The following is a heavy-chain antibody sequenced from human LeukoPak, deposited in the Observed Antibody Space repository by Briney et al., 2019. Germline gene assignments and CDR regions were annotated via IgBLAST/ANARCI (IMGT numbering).Heavy chain of an antibody. V-gene: IGHV3-23*01. CDR2: ITTSGGST. J-gene: IGHJ6*03. CDR3: AKRGNPTVGHHYLDV. D-gene: IGHD1-1*01. Sequence: PGGSLRLSCAASGFTFSIYDMSWVRQAPGKGLGWVYSITTSGGSTFYADSVMGRFTISRDNSRNTLYLQMNSLSAEDTAVYYCAKRGNPTVGHHYLDVWGKGTTVSVSS. CDR1: GFTFSIYD.